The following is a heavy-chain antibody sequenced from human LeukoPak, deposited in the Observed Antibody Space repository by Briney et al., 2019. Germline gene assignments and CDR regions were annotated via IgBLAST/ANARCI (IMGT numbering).Heavy chain of an antibody. J-gene: IGHJ4*02. CDR3: AKLYGLDYFDY. D-gene: IGHD3-16*01. CDR2: IYSGGST. Sequence: GGSLRLSCAASGFTVSSNYMSWVRQAPGKGLEWVSFIYSGGSTYYADSVKGRFTVSRHNSKNTLYLQMNSLRTEDTAVYYCAKLYGLDYFDYWGLGTLVTVSS. CDR1: GFTVSSNY. V-gene: IGHV3-53*04.